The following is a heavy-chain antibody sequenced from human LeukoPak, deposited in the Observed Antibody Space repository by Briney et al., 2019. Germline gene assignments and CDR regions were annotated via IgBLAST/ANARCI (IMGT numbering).Heavy chain of an antibody. CDR3: ARSFRVRDGYNYARYDY. CDR2: INPNSGGT. D-gene: IGHD5-24*01. Sequence: ASVKVSCKASGYTFTGYYMHWVRQAPGQGLEWMGWINPNSGGTNYAQKFQGRVTMTRDTSISTAYMELSRLRSDDTAVYYCARSFRVRDGYNYARYDYWGQGTLVTVSS. J-gene: IGHJ4*02. V-gene: IGHV1-2*02. CDR1: GYTFTGYY.